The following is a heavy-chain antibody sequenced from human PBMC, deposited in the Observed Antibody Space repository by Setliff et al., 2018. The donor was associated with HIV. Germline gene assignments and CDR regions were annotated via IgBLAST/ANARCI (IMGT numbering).Heavy chain of an antibody. D-gene: IGHD5-12*01. Sequence: GASVKVSCKASGYTFIGDYMHWVRQAPGQGLEWMGWINPNSGGTNFAQKFQGRVTMTWDTSISTAYMELSRLRSDDTAVYYCARGGLATGAFEIWGQGTMVTVSS. CDR2: INPNSGGT. CDR1: GYTFIGDY. V-gene: IGHV1-2*02. CDR3: ARGGLATGAFEI. J-gene: IGHJ3*02.